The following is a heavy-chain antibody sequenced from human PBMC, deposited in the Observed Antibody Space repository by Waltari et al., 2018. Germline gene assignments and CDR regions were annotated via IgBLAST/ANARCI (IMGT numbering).Heavy chain of an antibody. CDR3: APSAEWESHAFDI. CDR2: IYSGGST. Sequence: EVQLLESGGGLVQPGGSLRLSCAAPGFTFSSHAMRWVRQAPGKGLEWVSVIYSGGSTYYADSVKGRFTISRDNSKNTLYLQMNSLRAEDTAVYYCAPSAEWESHAFDIWGQGTMVTVSS. J-gene: IGHJ3*02. CDR1: GFTFSSHA. D-gene: IGHD1-26*01. V-gene: IGHV3-23*03.